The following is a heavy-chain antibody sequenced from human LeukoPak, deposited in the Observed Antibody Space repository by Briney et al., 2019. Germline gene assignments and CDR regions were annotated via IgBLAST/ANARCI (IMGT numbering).Heavy chain of an antibody. CDR1: GFTFTSYA. CDR2: ISGSGGRT. D-gene: IGHD6-13*01. V-gene: IGHV3-23*01. Sequence: PGGSLRLSCAASGFTFTSYAMSWVRRAPGKGLEWVSAISGSGGRTYYADAVKGRFTISGDNSKNTLYLQMNSLRAEDTAVYYCAKPRPSYSSSWYDHWGQGTLVTVSS. CDR3: AKPRPSYSSSWYDH. J-gene: IGHJ5*02.